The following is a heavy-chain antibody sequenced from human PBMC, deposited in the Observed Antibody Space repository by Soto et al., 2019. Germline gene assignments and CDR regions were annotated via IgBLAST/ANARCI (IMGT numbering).Heavy chain of an antibody. J-gene: IGHJ4*02. V-gene: IGHV4-59*01. CDR1: GGNIRSYC. CDR3: VRFDYYDSSGYFAFCPK. Sequence: PSEPLSLTYTVSGGNIRSYCGSWIRQPQGKGLEWIGYIYYSGSTNYNPSLKSRVTISVDTSKNQFSLKLSSVTAADTAVYYCVRFDYYDSSGYFAFCPKWGQGTLVTVSS. CDR2: IYYSGST. D-gene: IGHD3-22*01.